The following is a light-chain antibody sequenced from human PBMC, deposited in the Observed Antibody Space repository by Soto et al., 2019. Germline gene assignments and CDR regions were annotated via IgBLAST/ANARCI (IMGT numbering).Light chain of an antibody. J-gene: IGKJ5*01. V-gene: IGKV3-20*01. Sequence: EIVLTQSPGTLSLSPGERATLSCRASQSVGSSYLVWYQQKPGQAPRLLIYAVSSRATGIPDRFSGSGSGTDFTLTINRLEPEDFAVYYCQQYGSSPITFGQGTRLEIK. CDR3: QQYGSSPIT. CDR2: AVS. CDR1: QSVGSSY.